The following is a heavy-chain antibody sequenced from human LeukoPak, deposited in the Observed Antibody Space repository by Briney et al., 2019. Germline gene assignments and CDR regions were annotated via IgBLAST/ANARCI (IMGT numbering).Heavy chain of an antibody. V-gene: IGHV1-58*02. D-gene: IGHD1-14*01. Sequence: SVKVSCKASGFTFTSSAMQWVRQARGQRLEWIGWIVVGSGNTNYAQKFQERVTITRDMSTSTAYMELSSLRSDDTAVYYCARTGLSTRHYYYYYYMDVWGKGTTVTVSS. CDR2: IVVGSGNT. CDR3: ARTGLSTRHYYYYYYMDV. J-gene: IGHJ6*03. CDR1: GFTFTSSA.